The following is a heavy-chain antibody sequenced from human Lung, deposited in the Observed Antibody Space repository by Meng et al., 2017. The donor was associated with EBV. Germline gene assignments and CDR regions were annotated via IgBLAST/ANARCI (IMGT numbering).Heavy chain of an antibody. CDR3: ARVIRGTQLGY. D-gene: IGHD1-1*01. CDR1: GGTLSNYA. J-gene: IGHJ4*02. Sequence: QPVQSGAEVNKPGSSAQVSCKASGGTLSNYAITWVRQAPGQGLEWMGGIIPIFGTPNYAQKFQGRVTITADESTSTVYMELSSLRSEDTAVYYCARVIRGTQLGYWGQGTLVTVSS. CDR2: IIPIFGTP. V-gene: IGHV1-69*01.